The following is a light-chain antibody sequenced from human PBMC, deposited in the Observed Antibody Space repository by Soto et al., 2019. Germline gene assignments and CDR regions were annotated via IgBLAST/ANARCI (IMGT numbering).Light chain of an antibody. V-gene: IGLV6-57*01. CDR2: DDN. Sequence: NFMLTQPHSVSESPGKTVTVSCSRSSGGIAATCVQGYQQRPGSSPSTVIFDDNRGPSGVPDRFSGSIDNSSNSASLTITGLKTEDDSDYACQSGVFGGGTKLTVL. CDR1: SGGIAATC. CDR3: QSGV. J-gene: IGLJ3*02.